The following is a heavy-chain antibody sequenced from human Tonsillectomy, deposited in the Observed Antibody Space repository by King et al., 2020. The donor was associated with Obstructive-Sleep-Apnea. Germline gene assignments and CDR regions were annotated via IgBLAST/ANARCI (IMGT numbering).Heavy chain of an antibody. Sequence: VQLVESGGTLVRPGGSLRLSCAASGFPFSTYAMSWVRQAPGKGLEWVSGISESGGTTWYADSVKGRFTISRHNSKNTLSLQMNSLRAEDTAMYFCAKDYSRDSAQFDFWGQGTLVTVSS. CDR2: ISESGGTT. J-gene: IGHJ4*02. V-gene: IGHV3-23*04. CDR3: AKDYSRDSAQFDF. CDR1: GFPFSTYA. D-gene: IGHD5-24*01.